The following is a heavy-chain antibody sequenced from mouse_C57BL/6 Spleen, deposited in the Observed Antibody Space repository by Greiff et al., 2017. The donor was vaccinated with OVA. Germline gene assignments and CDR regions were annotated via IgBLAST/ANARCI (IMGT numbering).Heavy chain of an antibody. D-gene: IGHD1-1*01. Sequence: VKLQESGPGLVAPSQSLSITCTVSGFSLTSYAISWVRQPPGKGLEWLGVIWTGGGTNYNSALKSRLSISKDNSKSQVFLKMNSLQTDDTARYYCARNLGTTVVALYYYAMDYWGQGTSVTVSS. CDR1: GFSLTSYA. CDR3: ARNLGTTVVALYYYAMDY. V-gene: IGHV2-9-1*01. CDR2: IWTGGGT. J-gene: IGHJ4*01.